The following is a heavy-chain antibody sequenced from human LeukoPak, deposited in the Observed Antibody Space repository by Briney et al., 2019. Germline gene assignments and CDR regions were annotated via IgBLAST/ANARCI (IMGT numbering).Heavy chain of an antibody. V-gene: IGHV1-18*01. CDR3: ARGLGYGSGSYNRFDY. J-gene: IGHJ4*02. CDR2: ISGSSSNT. CDR1: GYTFMSHG. Sequence: ASVKVSCKAYGYTFMSHGISWVRQAPGQGLEWMGWISGSSSNTDYAQKLQGRVTMTTDTSTSTAYMELRCLRSDDTAVYYCARGLGYGSGSYNRFDYWGQGTLVTVSS. D-gene: IGHD3-10*01.